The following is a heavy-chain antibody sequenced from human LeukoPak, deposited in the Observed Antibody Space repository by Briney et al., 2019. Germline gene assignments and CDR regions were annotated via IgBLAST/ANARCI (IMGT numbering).Heavy chain of an antibody. J-gene: IGHJ5*02. CDR3: ARAPALGLIPFYNWFDP. CDR1: GGSISSGGYY. Sequence: SETLSLTCTVSGGSISSGGYYWSWIRQHPGEGLEWIGYIYYSGSTYYNPSLKSRVTISVDKSKNQFSLKLSSVTAADTAVYYCARAPALGLIPFYNWFDPWGQGTLDTVSS. V-gene: IGHV4-31*03. CDR2: IYYSGST. D-gene: IGHD2-15*01.